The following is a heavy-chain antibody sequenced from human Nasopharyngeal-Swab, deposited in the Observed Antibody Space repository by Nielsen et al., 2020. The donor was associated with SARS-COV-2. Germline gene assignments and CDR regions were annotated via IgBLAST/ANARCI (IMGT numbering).Heavy chain of an antibody. D-gene: IGHD1-26*01. CDR3: ARDRVGAHYYYYGMDV. V-gene: IGHV3-21*01. CDR1: GFTFSSYS. Sequence: GESLKISCAASGFTFSSYSMNWVRQAPGKGLEWVSSISSSSSYIYYADSVKGRFTISRDNAKNSLYLQMNSLRAEDTAAYYCARDRVGAHYYYYGMDVWGQGTTVTVSS. J-gene: IGHJ6*02. CDR2: ISSSSSYI.